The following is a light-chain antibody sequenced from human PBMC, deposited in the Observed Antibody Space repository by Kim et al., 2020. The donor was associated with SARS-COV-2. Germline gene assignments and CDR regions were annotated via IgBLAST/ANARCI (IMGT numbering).Light chain of an antibody. V-gene: IGKV3-15*01. Sequence: IVMTQSPATLSVSPGERATLSCRASQSVNSNLAWYQQKPGQPPRLLIYGASTRATGIPARFSGSGSGTEFTLTISSLQSEDFAVYYCQQYDQWPPATFGQGTKLEI. CDR3: QQYDQWPPAT. J-gene: IGKJ2*01. CDR2: GAS. CDR1: QSVNSN.